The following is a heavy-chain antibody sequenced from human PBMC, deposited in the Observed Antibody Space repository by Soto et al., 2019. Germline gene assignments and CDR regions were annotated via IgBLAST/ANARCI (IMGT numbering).Heavy chain of an antibody. CDR2: IIPIYATA. J-gene: IGHJ6*02. Sequence: QEQVVQSGAEVKKPGSSVKVSCKASGGTFGSQAVSWVRQAPGQGPEWIGGIIPIYATATYAQKFQGRVAITADDFTTTVYMELSSLRSEDTATYYCARNWMSAYVSGRPKKKEYYYYGMRVWGQGTTVTVSS. CDR3: ARNWMSAYVSGRPKKKEYYYYGMRV. V-gene: IGHV1-69*01. CDR1: GGTFGSQA. D-gene: IGHD3-10*01.